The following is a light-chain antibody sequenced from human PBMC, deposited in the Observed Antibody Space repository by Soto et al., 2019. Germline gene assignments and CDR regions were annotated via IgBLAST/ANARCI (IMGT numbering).Light chain of an antibody. CDR2: DVS. V-gene: IGLV2-11*01. CDR1: SSDVGGYDY. CDR3: CSYAGSYTFGV. J-gene: IGLJ3*02. Sequence: QSALTQPRSVSGSPGQSVTFSCTGTSSDVGGYDYVSWYQHHPGKAPKLMIYDVSKRPSGVPDRFSGSKSGNTASLTNSVLQSDDAADYYCCSYAGSYTFGVFGGGPKVTVL.